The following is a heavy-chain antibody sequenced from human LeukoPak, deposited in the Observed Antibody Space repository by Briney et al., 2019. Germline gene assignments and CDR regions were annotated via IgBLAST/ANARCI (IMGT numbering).Heavy chain of an antibody. J-gene: IGHJ4*02. CDR1: GFTFSNSA. CDR3: AKEAVEYFDY. V-gene: IGHV3-23*01. CDR2: ITGSGGGT. Sequence: GGSLRLSCAASGFTFSNSAMSWVRQAPGKGLEGVSAITGSGGGTYYADSVKGRFTISRDNSKNTLDLQMNSLRAEDTAVYYCAKEAVEYFDYWGQGTLVTVSS.